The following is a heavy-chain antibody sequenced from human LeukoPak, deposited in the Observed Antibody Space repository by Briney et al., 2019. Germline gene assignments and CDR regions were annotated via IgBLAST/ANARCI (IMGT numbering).Heavy chain of an antibody. Sequence: GGSLRLSCAASGFTFSSYTMNWVRQAPGKGLEWVSSIDNDGSYIYYAGSVKGRFTLSRDNAGNSVYLQMISLRAEDTAVYYCATKYSAGWLFDYWGQGTLVTVSS. D-gene: IGHD5-12*01. CDR3: ATKYSAGWLFDY. V-gene: IGHV3-21*01. J-gene: IGHJ4*02. CDR1: GFTFSSYT. CDR2: IDNDGSYI.